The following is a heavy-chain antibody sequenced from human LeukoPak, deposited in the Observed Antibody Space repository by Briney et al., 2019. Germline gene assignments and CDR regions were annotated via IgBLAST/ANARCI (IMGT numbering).Heavy chain of an antibody. J-gene: IGHJ4*02. CDR1: GLTVNNAG. CDR3: TTDRFL. D-gene: IGHD3-10*01. CDR2: IKSKTDGGTT. Sequence: GGSLRLSCAASGLTVNNAGMSWVRQAAGKGLEWVGRIKSKTDGGTTDYAGPVKGRFTISRDDSKNTLYLQMNSLKNEDTAIYYCTTDRFLWGQGTLVTVSS. V-gene: IGHV3-15*01.